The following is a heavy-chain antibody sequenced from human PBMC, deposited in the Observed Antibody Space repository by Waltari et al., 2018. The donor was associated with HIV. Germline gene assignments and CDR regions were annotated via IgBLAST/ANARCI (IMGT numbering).Heavy chain of an antibody. D-gene: IGHD3-10*01. CDR2: TYHRSRWFY. Sequence: HVQLQQSGPRRVEPSQTLSLTCAISGDSVSSDTATWNWIRQSPSRGLEWLGRTYHRSRWFYDFSLSVKSRISIDADTSKNEFSLHLHALTPADSGIYFCARDTFGLVFWDQGKLVIVSS. CDR1: GDSVSSDTAT. V-gene: IGHV6-1*01. CDR3: ARDTFGLVF. J-gene: IGHJ4*02.